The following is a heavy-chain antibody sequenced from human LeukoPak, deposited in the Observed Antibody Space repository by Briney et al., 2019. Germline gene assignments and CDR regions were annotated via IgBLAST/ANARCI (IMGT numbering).Heavy chain of an antibody. D-gene: IGHD3-10*01. CDR2: IYSGGST. CDR1: GFTVSSNY. J-gene: IGHJ4*02. CDR3: ARMSMVRGVINDY. V-gene: IGHV3-53*01. Sequence: PGGSLRLSCAASGFTVSSNYMSWVRQAPGKGLEWASVIYSGGSTYYADSVKGRFTISRDNSKNTLYLQMNSLRAEDTAVYYCARMSMVRGVINDYWGQGTLVTVSS.